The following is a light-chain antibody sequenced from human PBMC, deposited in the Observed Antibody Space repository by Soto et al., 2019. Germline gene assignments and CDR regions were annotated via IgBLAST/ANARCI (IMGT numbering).Light chain of an antibody. J-gene: IGKJ4*01. Sequence: EIVLTQSPATLSLSTGERATLSCRASQSVNSYLAWYQQKPGQAPRLLIYDASNRATGIPARFSGSGSGTDFTLTISSLEPEDFAVYYCQQRSNWPLTFGGGTKVDIK. V-gene: IGKV3-11*01. CDR1: QSVNSY. CDR2: DAS. CDR3: QQRSNWPLT.